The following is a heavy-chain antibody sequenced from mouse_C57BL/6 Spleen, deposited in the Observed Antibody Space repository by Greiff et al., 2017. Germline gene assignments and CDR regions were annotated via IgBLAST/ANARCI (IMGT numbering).Heavy chain of an antibody. CDR3: ARNCETAFDY. CDR1: GYTFTSYW. CDR2: INPSNGGT. V-gene: IGHV1-53*01. D-gene: IGHD1-2*01. Sequence: QVQLQQPGTELVKPGASGYTFTSYWMHWVKQRPGQGLEWIGNINPSNGGTNYNEKFKSKATLTVDKSSSTAYMQLSSLTSEDSAVYYCARNCETAFDYWGQGTTLTVSS. J-gene: IGHJ2*01.